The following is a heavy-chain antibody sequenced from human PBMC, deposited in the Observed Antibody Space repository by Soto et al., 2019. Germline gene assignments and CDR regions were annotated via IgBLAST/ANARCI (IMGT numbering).Heavy chain of an antibody. CDR1: GGTFSSYT. CDR2: IIPIFGTA. V-gene: IGHV1-69*13. CDR3: ASADYSNYGADFNYYYGMDV. D-gene: IGHD4-4*01. J-gene: IGHJ6*02. Sequence: SVKVSCKASGGTFSSYTISWVRQAPGQGLEWMGGIIPIFGTANYAQKFQGRVTITADESTSTAYMELSSLRSEDTAVYYCASADYSNYGADFNYYYGMDVWGQGTTVTVSS.